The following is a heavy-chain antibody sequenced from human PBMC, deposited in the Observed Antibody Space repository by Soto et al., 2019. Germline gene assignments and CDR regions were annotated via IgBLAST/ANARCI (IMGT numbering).Heavy chain of an antibody. CDR3: ARYDPYYDSSGYAIDY. Sequence: PGESLKISCKGSGYSFTSYWIGWVRQMPGKGLEWMGIIYPGDSDTRYSPSFQGQVTISADKSISTAYLQWSSLKASDTAMYYCARYDPYYDSSGYAIDYWGQGTLVTVSS. CDR1: GYSFTSYW. V-gene: IGHV5-51*01. CDR2: IYPGDSDT. D-gene: IGHD3-22*01. J-gene: IGHJ4*02.